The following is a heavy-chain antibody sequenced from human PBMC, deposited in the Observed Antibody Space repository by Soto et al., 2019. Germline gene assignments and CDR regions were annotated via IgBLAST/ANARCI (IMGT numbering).Heavy chain of an antibody. Sequence: QVQLQESGPGLVKPSETLSLTCTVSGGSISSYYWSWIRQPPGKGLEWIGYIYYSGSTNYNPSLKRRVTISVDTSKNQFSLKLSSVTAADTAVYYCAGTYCSGGSCYGYAFDIWGQGTMVTVSS. V-gene: IGHV4-59*01. D-gene: IGHD2-15*01. J-gene: IGHJ3*02. CDR3: AGTYCSGGSCYGYAFDI. CDR2: IYYSGST. CDR1: GGSISSYY.